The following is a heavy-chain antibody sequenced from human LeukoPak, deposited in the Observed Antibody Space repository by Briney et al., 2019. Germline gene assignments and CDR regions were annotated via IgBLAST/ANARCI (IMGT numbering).Heavy chain of an antibody. CDR3: ARSITMIVDWFDP. CDR1: GFTFDDYG. CDR2: ISSSGSTI. D-gene: IGHD3-22*01. J-gene: IGHJ5*02. Sequence: GGSLRLSCAASGFTFDDYGMSWVRQAPGKGLEWVSYISSSGSTIYYADSVKGRFTISRDNAKNSLYLQMNSLRAEDTAVYFCARSITMIVDWFDPWGQGTLVTVSS. V-gene: IGHV3-48*04.